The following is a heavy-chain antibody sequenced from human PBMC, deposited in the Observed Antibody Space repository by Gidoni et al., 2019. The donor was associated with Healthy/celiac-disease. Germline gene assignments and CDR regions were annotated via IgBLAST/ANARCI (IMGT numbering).Heavy chain of an antibody. V-gene: IGHV2-5*02. J-gene: IGHJ3*02. CDR3: AHKPHTFGRGTFDI. CDR1: GFSLSTSGVG. D-gene: IGHD3-16*01. CDR2: IYWDDDK. Sequence: QITLKESGPTLVKRTQTLTLTCTFTGFSLSTSGVGVGWIRQPPGKALEWLAHIYWDDDKRYSPALKSRLTITKATSKNQVVLTMTNMDPVDTATYYCAHKPHTFGRGTFDIWGQGTMVTVSS.